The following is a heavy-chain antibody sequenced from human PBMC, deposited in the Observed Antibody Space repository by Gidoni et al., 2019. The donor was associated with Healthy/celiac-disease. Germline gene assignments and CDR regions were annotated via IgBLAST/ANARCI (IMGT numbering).Heavy chain of an antibody. Sequence: QVQLQESGPGLVKPSQTLSLTCTVSGGSISSGSYYWSWIRQPAGKGLEWIGRIYTSGSTNYNPSLKSRVTISVDTSKNQFSLKLSSVTAADTAVYYCARDRGADSSSPGWFDPWGQGTLVTVSS. D-gene: IGHD6-6*01. J-gene: IGHJ5*02. CDR1: GGSISSGSYY. V-gene: IGHV4-61*02. CDR2: IYTSGST. CDR3: ARDRGADSSSPGWFDP.